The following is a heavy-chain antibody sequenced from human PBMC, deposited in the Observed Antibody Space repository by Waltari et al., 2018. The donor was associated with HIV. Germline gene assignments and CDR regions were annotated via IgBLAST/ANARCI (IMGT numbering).Heavy chain of an antibody. CDR1: GFTFTNAW. Sequence: EVQLVESGGGLVKPGGSLRLSCVGPGFTFTNAWMSWVRQAPGKGLEWVGRSKSKTEGGTTDYAAPVKGRFYISRDDSKNRVFLQMNSLKTEDTAVYYCTPVSHDFWSGYYYDYFDHWGQGTLATVSS. J-gene: IGHJ4*02. D-gene: IGHD3-3*01. CDR2: SKSKTEGGTT. CDR3: TPVSHDFWSGYYYDYFDH. V-gene: IGHV3-15*01.